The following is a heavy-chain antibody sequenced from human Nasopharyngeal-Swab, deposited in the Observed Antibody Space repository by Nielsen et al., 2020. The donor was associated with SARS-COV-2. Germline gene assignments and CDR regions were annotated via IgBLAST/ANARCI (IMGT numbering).Heavy chain of an antibody. CDR2: IWYDGSNK. D-gene: IGHD2-2*01. V-gene: IGHV3-33*01. Sequence: GESLKISWAASGFTFSSYGMHWVRQAPGKGLERVAVIWYDGSNKYYADSVKGRFTISRDNSKNTLYLQMNSLRAEDTAVYYCARESTPHCSSTSCLPDYWGQGTLVTVSS. J-gene: IGHJ4*02. CDR3: ARESTPHCSSTSCLPDY. CDR1: GFTFSSYG.